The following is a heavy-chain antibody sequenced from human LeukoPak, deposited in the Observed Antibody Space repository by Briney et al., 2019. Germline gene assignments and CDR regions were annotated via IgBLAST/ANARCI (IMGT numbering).Heavy chain of an antibody. V-gene: IGHV4-59*01. Sequence: PSETLSLTCTVSGVSITNYYWSWIRQPPGKGLEWIGYINYTGSTNYNLSLRSRVTISVDTSKNQFSLKLRSVTAADTAVYFCAGGGDSGGYYYPMFDYWGQGTLVTVSS. D-gene: IGHD3-22*01. CDR1: GVSITNYY. CDR3: AGGGDSGGYYYPMFDY. CDR2: INYTGST. J-gene: IGHJ4*02.